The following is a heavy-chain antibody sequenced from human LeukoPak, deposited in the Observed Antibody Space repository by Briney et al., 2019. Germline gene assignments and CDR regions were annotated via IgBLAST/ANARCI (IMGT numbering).Heavy chain of an antibody. V-gene: IGHV3-72*01. Sequence: TGGSLRLSCAASGFTFSDHYMDWVRQAPGKGREWVGRTRNKANSYTTEYAASVKGRFTISRDESKNSLYLQMNTLKIEDTAVYYCARLRDPYDAIDLWGQGTMVMVSS. J-gene: IGHJ3*01. CDR1: GFTFSDHY. D-gene: IGHD5-24*01. CDR3: ARLRDPYDAIDL. CDR2: TRNKANSYTT.